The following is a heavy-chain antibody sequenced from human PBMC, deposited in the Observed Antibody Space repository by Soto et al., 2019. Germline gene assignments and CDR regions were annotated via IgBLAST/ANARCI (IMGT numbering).Heavy chain of an antibody. J-gene: IGHJ4*02. V-gene: IGHV3-48*02. Sequence: EVQLVESGGGLVQPGGSLRLSCAASGFTFSSYSMNWVRQAPGKGLEWVSYISSSSSTIYYADSVKGRFTISRDNAKNSLSLQMNSLRDEDTAVYYCARGVQWPNTDYWGQGTLVTVFS. CDR2: ISSSSSTI. CDR3: ARGVQWPNTDY. CDR1: GFTFSSYS. D-gene: IGHD6-19*01.